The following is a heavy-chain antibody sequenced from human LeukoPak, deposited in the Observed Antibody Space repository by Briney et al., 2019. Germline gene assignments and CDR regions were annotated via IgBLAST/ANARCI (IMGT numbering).Heavy chain of an antibody. J-gene: IGHJ6*03. Sequence: SVKVSCKASGGTFSSYAISWVRQAPGQGLEWMGGIIPIFGTANYAQKFQGRVTITADESTSTAYMELSSLRSEDTAVYYCARRGSGSYYEQDYYYMDVWGKGTTVTVSS. CDR2: IIPIFGTA. V-gene: IGHV1-69*13. D-gene: IGHD3-10*01. CDR3: ARRGSGSYYEQDYYYMDV. CDR1: GGTFSSYA.